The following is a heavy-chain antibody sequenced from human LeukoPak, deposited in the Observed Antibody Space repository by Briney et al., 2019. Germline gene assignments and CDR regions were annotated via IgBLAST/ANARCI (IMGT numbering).Heavy chain of an antibody. CDR3: ARDYGDYSYFDY. J-gene: IGHJ4*01. Sequence: ASVNVSCKASGYTFTTYAIHWVRQAPGQRLEWMGWINPGNDNTKYSQKFQGRLTITRDTSASAAYMELSNLRSGDTAVYYCARDYGDYSYFDYWGHGTLVTVSS. D-gene: IGHD4-17*01. CDR2: INPGNDNT. V-gene: IGHV1-3*01. CDR1: GYTFTTYA.